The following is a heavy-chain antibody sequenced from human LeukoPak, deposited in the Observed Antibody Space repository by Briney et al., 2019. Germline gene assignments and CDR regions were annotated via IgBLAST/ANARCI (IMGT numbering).Heavy chain of an antibody. CDR1: GGSISSYY. CDR3: ARESGYSYGSFDY. Sequence: PSETLSLTCTVSGGSISSYYWSWIRQPPGKGLEWIGYIYYSGSTNYNPSLKSRVTISVDTSKDQFSLKLSSVTAADTAVCYCARESGYSYGSFDYWGQGTLVTVSS. V-gene: IGHV4-59*01. J-gene: IGHJ4*02. D-gene: IGHD5-18*01. CDR2: IYYSGST.